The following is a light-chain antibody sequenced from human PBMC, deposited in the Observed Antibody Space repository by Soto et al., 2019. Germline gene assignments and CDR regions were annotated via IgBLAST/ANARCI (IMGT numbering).Light chain of an antibody. CDR1: QDISNY. J-gene: IGKJ4*01. CDR3: QQYYSYSTLT. Sequence: IQMTQSPSSLSASVGDRVTISWQASQDISNYLNWYQQKPGKAPKLVIYDASSLESGVPSRFSGSGSGTEFTLTISSLQPDDFTTYYCQQYYSYSTLTFGGGTKVDIK. CDR2: DAS. V-gene: IGKV1-5*01.